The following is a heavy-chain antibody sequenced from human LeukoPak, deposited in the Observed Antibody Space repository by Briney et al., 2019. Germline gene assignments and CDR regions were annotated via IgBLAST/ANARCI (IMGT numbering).Heavy chain of an antibody. V-gene: IGHV3-7*01. Sequence: GGSLRLSCVVSGFTFSNYWMGWVRQAPGKGLEWVAKIKEDGSQKQYVDSVKGRITISRDNGKNSLYLQMSSLRAEDTAVYYCARDRGGGSYDYWGQGTVVTVSS. CDR2: IKEDGSQK. J-gene: IGHJ4*02. CDR3: ARDRGGGSYDY. D-gene: IGHD1-26*01. CDR1: GFTFSNYW.